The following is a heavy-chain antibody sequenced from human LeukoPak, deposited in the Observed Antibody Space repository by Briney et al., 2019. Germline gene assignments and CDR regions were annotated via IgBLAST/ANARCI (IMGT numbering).Heavy chain of an antibody. CDR3: ARGDPLWFGGLGFDY. D-gene: IGHD3-10*01. CDR1: GFTFSSYS. J-gene: IGHJ4*02. CDR2: ISSSSSYI. Sequence: GGSLRLSCAASGFTFSSYSMNWVRQAPGKGLEWVSSISSSSSYIYYADSVKGRFTISRDNAKNSLYLQMNSLRAEDTAVYYCARGDPLWFGGLGFDYWGQGTLVTVSS. V-gene: IGHV3-21*01.